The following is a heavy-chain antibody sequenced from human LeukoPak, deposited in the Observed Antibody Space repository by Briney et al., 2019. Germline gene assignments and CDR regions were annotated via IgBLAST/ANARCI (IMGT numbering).Heavy chain of an antibody. CDR1: GFTFSSFW. V-gene: IGHV3-7*01. CDR2: IKQDGSEM. Sequence: GGSLSLSCAAYGFTFSSFWMSRDRQAPGQGLEWVANIKQDGSEMYYVDSVKGRFTVSRDNAKNSLYLQMNSLRAEDTAVYYCARDLYDYVWGSYPPGYWGQGTLVTVSS. CDR3: ARDLYDYVWGSYPPGY. D-gene: IGHD3-16*01. J-gene: IGHJ4*02.